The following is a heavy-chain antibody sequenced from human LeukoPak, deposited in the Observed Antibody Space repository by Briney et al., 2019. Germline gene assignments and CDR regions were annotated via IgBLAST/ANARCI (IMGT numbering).Heavy chain of an antibody. J-gene: IGHJ4*02. V-gene: IGHV4-59*08. D-gene: IGHD6-19*01. CDR2: AHYSGST. CDR3: VRVSSGWYYFDY. CDR1: GGSISNYQ. Sequence: PSETLSLTCTVSGGSISNYQWSWIRQPPGKGLEWIGYAHYSGSTNYNPSLKSRVTTSLDTSKNQFSLKLSSVTAADTAVYYCVRVSSGWYYFDYWGQGTLVTVSS.